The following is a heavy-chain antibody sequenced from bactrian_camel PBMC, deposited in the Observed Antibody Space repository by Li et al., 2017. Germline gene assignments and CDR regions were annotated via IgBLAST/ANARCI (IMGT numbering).Heavy chain of an antibody. D-gene: IGHD1*01. CDR1: NYPSDNYC. Sequence: VQLVESGGGSVQAGGSLRLSCTGTNYPSDNYCLAWFRQPPGKGREGIASIASDGRTAYGDSKVDRFTISQDNAKKILYLQMNDLLPEDSGAYVCAADYRRGWSCSVGRQEYNNWGQGTQVTVS. CDR3: AADYRRGWSCSVGRQEYNN. CDR2: SIASDGRT. V-gene: IGHV3S26*01. J-gene: IGHJ4*01.